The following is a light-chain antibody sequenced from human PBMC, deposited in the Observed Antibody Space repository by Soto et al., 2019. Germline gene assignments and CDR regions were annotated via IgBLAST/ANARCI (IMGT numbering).Light chain of an antibody. CDR3: NSYTTSSTYV. Sequence: QSVLTQPASVSGSPGQSITIACTGTSSDVGSYNRASWYQQAPGTAPKLIIHDVTNRPSGVPDRFSGSKSGNTASLTISGLQTEDEADYYCNSYTTSSTYVFGTGTKVTVL. V-gene: IGLV2-18*02. J-gene: IGLJ1*01. CDR2: DVT. CDR1: SSDVGSYNR.